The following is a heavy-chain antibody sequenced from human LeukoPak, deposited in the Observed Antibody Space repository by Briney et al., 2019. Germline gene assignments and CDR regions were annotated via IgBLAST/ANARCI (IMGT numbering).Heavy chain of an antibody. D-gene: IGHD3-10*01. CDR1: GGSFSGYY. Sequence: SSETLSLTCAVDGGSFSGYYWSWVRQPPGKGLEWVGEINHSGSTNYNPSLKSRVTISVDTSKNQSSLKVNSVPAADTAVYYCARGPAMVRGVLIPHGMDVWGQGTTVTVSS. J-gene: IGHJ6*02. CDR2: INHSGST. V-gene: IGHV4-34*01. CDR3: ARGPAMVRGVLIPHGMDV.